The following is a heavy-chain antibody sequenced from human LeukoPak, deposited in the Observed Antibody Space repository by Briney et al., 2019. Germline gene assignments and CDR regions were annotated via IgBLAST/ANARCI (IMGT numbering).Heavy chain of an antibody. Sequence: PGGYLRLSCAASGFTFSDYYMSWIRQAPGKGLEWVAYISGSGGTMYYADSVKGRFTISRDHAKNSLYLQMNSLRAEDTAVYYCARSGVYGYAGYMDVWGKGTTVTVSS. V-gene: IGHV3-11*01. D-gene: IGHD5-18*01. J-gene: IGHJ6*03. CDR3: ARSGVYGYAGYMDV. CDR2: ISGSGGTM. CDR1: GFTFSDYY.